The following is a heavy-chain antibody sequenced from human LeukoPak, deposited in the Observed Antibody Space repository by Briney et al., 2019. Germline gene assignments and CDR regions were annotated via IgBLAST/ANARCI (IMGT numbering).Heavy chain of an antibody. D-gene: IGHD3-10*01. CDR1: GGSFSGYY. Sequence: SETLSLTCAVYGGSFSGYYWSWIRQPPGKGLEWIGEINHSGSTNYNPSLKSRVTISVDTSKNQFSLKLSSVTAADTAVYYCARVGYYYGSGSSGGRRYYYYGMDVWGQGTTVTVSS. CDR3: ARVGYYYGSGSSGGRRYYYYGMDV. V-gene: IGHV4-34*01. J-gene: IGHJ6*02. CDR2: INHSGST.